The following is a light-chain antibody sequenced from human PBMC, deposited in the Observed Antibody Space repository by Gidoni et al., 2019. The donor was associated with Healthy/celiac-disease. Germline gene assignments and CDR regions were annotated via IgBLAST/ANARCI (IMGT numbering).Light chain of an antibody. J-gene: IGKJ4*01. CDR3: QQSYSTPLT. CDR2: AAS. V-gene: IGKV1-39*01. Sequence: DIQMTQSPSSLSASVGDRVTITCRARQSISSYLNWYQQKPGKAPKLLIYAASSLQSGVPSRSSGSGSGTDFTLTISSLQPEDFATYYCQQSYSTPLTFGGGTKVEIK. CDR1: QSISSY.